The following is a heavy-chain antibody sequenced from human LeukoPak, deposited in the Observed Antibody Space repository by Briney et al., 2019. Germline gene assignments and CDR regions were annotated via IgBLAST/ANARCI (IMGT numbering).Heavy chain of an antibody. CDR1: GFTFSSYG. J-gene: IGHJ4*02. CDR2: IKQDGSEK. CDR3: ARGPVRKYYFDF. Sequence: GGSLRLSCAASGFTFSSYGMHWVRQAPGKGLEWVASIKQDGSEKYYVDSVKGRFTISRDTSSNTLYLQMNSLRVGDTALYYCARGPVRKYYFDFWGQGTPVTVSS. D-gene: IGHD6-6*01. V-gene: IGHV3-7*01.